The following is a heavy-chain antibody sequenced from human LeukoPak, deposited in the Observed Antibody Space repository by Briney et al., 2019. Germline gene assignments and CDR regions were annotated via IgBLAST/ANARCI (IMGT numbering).Heavy chain of an antibody. CDR1: GGSISSYY. Sequence: SETLSLTCTVSGGSISSYYWSWIRQPPGKGLEWIGYIYYSGSTNYNPSLKSRVTISVDTSKTQFSLKLSSVTAADTAVYYCARVRLLLRPYYFDYWGQGTLVTVSS. CDR2: IYYSGST. D-gene: IGHD2-15*01. J-gene: IGHJ4*02. CDR3: ARVRLLLRPYYFDY. V-gene: IGHV4-59*01.